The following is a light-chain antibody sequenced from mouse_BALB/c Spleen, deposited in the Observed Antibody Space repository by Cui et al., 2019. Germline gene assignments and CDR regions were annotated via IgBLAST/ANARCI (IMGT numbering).Light chain of an antibody. V-gene: IGKV6-15*01. CDR2: SAS. CDR3: QQYNSYPSLT. J-gene: IGKJ5*01. Sequence: DIVMTQSQKFMSTSVGDRVSVTCKASKNVGTNVAWYQQKPGQSPKALIYSASYRYSGVPDRFTGSGSGTDFTLTISNVQSEDLAEYFCQQYNSYPSLTFGAGTKLELK. CDR1: KNVGTN.